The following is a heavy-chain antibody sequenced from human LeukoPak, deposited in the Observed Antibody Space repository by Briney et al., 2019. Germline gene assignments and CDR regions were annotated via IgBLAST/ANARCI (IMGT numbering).Heavy chain of an antibody. D-gene: IGHD3-10*01. CDR2: IYYSGST. CDR1: GVSISSYY. V-gene: IGHV4-59*01. Sequence: SESLSLTCTVSGVSISSYYWSWIRQPPGKGLEWIGYIYYSGSTNYNPSLKSRVTISVDTSKNQFSLKLSSVTAADTAVYYCARGLYGSGSYFLGWFDPWGQGTLVTVSS. J-gene: IGHJ5*02. CDR3: ARGLYGSGSYFLGWFDP.